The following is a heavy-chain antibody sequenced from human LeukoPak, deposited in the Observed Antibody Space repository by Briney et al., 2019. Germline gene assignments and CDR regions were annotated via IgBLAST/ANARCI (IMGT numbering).Heavy chain of an antibody. CDR1: GGSISLYY. D-gene: IGHD5-18*01. CDR2: VYYSGST. V-gene: IGHV4-59*12. Sequence: SETLSLTCTISGGSISLYYWSWIRQTPGKGLQWIGYVYYSGSTNYNPSLKSRVTISVDTSKNQFSLKLSSVTAADTAVYYCARERRRGYSYGYGPSFDYWGQGTLVTVSS. CDR3: ARERRRGYSYGYGPSFDY. J-gene: IGHJ4*02.